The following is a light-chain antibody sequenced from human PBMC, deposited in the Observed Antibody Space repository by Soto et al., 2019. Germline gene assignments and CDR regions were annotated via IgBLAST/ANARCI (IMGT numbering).Light chain of an antibody. CDR2: KAS. CDR1: QSISSW. CDR3: QQYNSYPWT. V-gene: IGKV1-5*03. Sequence: DIQMTQSPSTLSASVGDRVTITCRASQSISSWLAWYQQKPGKAPKLLIYKASSLESGVPSRFSGSGSGKDFTLTISSLQPDDFATYYCQQYNSYPWTLGQGTKVDIK. J-gene: IGKJ1*01.